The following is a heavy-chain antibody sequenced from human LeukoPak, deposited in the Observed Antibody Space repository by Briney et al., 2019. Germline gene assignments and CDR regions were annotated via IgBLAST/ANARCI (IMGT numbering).Heavy chain of an antibody. CDR3: ARRTYYYDSSGYLDY. J-gene: IGHJ4*02. CDR1: GGSISSYY. Sequence: SETLSLTCTVSGGSISSYYWSWIRQPPGKGLEWVGYIYYSGSTNYNPSLRSRVTISVDTSKNQFSLKLSSVTAADTAVYYCARRTYYYDSSGYLDYWGQGTLVTVSS. CDR2: IYYSGST. V-gene: IGHV4-59*08. D-gene: IGHD3-22*01.